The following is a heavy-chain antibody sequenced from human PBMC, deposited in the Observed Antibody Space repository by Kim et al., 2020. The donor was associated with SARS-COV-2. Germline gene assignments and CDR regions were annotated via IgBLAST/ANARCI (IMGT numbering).Heavy chain of an antibody. J-gene: IGHJ4*02. Sequence: GGSLRLSCAASGFTFNNYGMSWVRQAPGKGLEWVGRIKSKADGGTAEYAAPVRGRFTISRDDSKGIVYLQMNGLKTGDTAVYYCTTDGAIVVVPAAGYWGQGTLGTVSS. CDR3: TTDGAIVVVPAAGY. V-gene: IGHV3-15*01. D-gene: IGHD2-2*01. CDR1: GFTFNNYG. CDR2: IKSKADGGTA.